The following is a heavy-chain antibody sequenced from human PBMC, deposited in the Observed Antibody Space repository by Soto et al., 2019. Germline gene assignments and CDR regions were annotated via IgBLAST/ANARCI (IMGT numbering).Heavy chain of an antibody. J-gene: IGHJ6*02. CDR2: ISSSGSTI. CDR3: ARQKPRGYSYGLYYYYGMDV. Sequence: GGSLRLSCAASGFTFSSYEMNWVRQAPGKGLEWVSYISSSGSTIYYADSVKGRLTISRDNAKNSLYLQMNSLRAEDTAVYYCARQKPRGYSYGLYYYYGMDVWGQGTTVTVSS. D-gene: IGHD5-18*01. CDR1: GFTFSSYE. V-gene: IGHV3-48*03.